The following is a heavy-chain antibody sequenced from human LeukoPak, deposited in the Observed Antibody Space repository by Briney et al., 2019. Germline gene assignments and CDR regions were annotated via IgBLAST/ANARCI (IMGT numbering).Heavy chain of an antibody. V-gene: IGHV3-30-3*01. D-gene: IGHD3-9*01. CDR2: ISYDGSNK. CDR3: ARDPYDILTGYWFDY. CDR1: GFTFSSYA. Sequence: GRSLRLSCAASGFTFSSYAMHWVRQVPGKGLEWVAVISYDGSNKYYADSVKGRFTISRDNSKDTLYLQMNSLRAEDTAVYYCARDPYDILTGYWFDYWGQGTLVTVSS. J-gene: IGHJ4*02.